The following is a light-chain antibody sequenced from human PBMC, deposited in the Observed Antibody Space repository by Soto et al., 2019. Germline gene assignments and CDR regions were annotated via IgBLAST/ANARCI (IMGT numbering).Light chain of an antibody. Sequence: EIVLTQSPGSLSLSPGERATLSCRASQSVSSSFFAWYQQRPGQAPRLLIYGASSRATGIPDRFSGSGSGTDFTLTISRLEPEDFAVDYCQQYASSVTFGQGTKVEIK. CDR1: QSVSSSF. J-gene: IGKJ1*01. CDR3: QQYASSVT. V-gene: IGKV3-20*01. CDR2: GAS.